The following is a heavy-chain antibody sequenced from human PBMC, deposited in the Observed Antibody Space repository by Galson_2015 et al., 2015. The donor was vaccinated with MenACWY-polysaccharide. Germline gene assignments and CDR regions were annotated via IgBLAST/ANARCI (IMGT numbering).Heavy chain of an antibody. CDR2: IDNSGVWI. CDR3: GKVANEAGGGY. CDR1: GLTFSSYA. V-gene: IGHV3-23*01. J-gene: IGHJ4*02. Sequence: SLSLSCAASGLTFSSYAMNWVRQAPGKGLEWVSSIDNSGVWIYYADSVKGRFTISRDNSKNTLYLQMNSMRAEDTAVYYCGKVANEAGGGYWCQGTLVTVSS. D-gene: IGHD2-15*01.